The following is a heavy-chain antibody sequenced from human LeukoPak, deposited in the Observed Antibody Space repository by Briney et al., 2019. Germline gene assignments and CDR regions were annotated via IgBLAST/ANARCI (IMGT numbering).Heavy chain of an antibody. D-gene: IGHD3-22*01. CDR3: ARDSSGFYYYYYMDV. Sequence: GGSLRLSCAASGFTFDDYGMSWVRQAPGKGLERVSGINWNGGSTGYADSVKGRFTISRDNAKNSLYLQMNSLRAEDTALYYCARDSSGFYYYYYMDVWGKGTTVTVSS. V-gene: IGHV3-20*04. CDR1: GFTFDDYG. CDR2: INWNGGST. J-gene: IGHJ6*03.